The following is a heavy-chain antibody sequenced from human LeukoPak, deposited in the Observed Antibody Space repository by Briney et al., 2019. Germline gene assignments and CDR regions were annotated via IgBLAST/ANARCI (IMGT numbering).Heavy chain of an antibody. J-gene: IGHJ4*02. Sequence: GGSLRLSCAASGFTFSSYGMHWVRQAPGKGLEWVAVIWYDGSNKYYADSVKGRFTISRDNSKNTLYLQMNSLRAEDTAVYYCAKGSYYYGSGSYFFDYWGQGTLVTVSS. D-gene: IGHD3-10*01. CDR3: AKGSYYYGSGSYFFDY. CDR1: GFTFSSYG. V-gene: IGHV3-33*06. CDR2: IWYDGSNK.